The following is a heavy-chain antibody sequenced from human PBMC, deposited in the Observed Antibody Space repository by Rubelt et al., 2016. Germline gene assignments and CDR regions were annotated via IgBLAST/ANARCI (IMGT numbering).Heavy chain of an antibody. CDR2: IKSKTDGGTT. CDR1: GFTFSNAW. V-gene: IGHV3-15*01. CDR3: TTELSTMIVVVITSFYY. J-gene: IGHJ4*02. Sequence: VQLVESGGGVVQPGRSLRLSCAASGFTFSNAWMSWVRQAPGKGLEWVGRIKSKTDGGTTDYAAPVKGRLTISRDDSKNTLYLQMNSLKTEDTAVYYCTTELSTMIVVVITSFYYWGQGTLVTVSS. D-gene: IGHD3-22*01.